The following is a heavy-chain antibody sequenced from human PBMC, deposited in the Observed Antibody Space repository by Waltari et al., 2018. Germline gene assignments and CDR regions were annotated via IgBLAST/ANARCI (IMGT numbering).Heavy chain of an antibody. J-gene: IGHJ4*02. D-gene: IGHD6-19*01. CDR3: ARGPRGAVADY. CDR1: GGSFSSSSCY. V-gene: IGHV4-39*07. Sequence: QLQLQESGPGLVRPSDTLALTCHVPGGSFSSSSCYWGWIRQPPGKGLEWIGSIYYSGSTYYNPSLKSRVTISVDTSKNQFSLKLSSVTAADTAVYYCARGPRGAVADYWGQGTLVTVSS. CDR2: IYYSGST.